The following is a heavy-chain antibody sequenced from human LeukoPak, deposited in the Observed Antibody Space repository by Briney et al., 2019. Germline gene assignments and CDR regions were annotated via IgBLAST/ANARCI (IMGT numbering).Heavy chain of an antibody. V-gene: IGHV4-30-4*01. J-gene: IGHJ5*02. CDR3: ARDPGDTAMVHWFDP. CDR2: IYYSGST. CDR1: GGSISSGDYY. Sequence: SETLSLTCTVSGGSISSGDYYWSWIRQPPGKGLEWIGYIYYSGSTYYNPSLKSRVTISVDTSKNQFSLKLSSVTAADTAVYYCARDPGDTAMVHWFDPWGQGTLVTVPS. D-gene: IGHD5-18*01.